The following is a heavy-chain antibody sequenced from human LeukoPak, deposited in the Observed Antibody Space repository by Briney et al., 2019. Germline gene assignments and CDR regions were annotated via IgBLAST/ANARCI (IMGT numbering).Heavy chain of an antibody. CDR1: GFTFDDSG. V-gene: IGHV3-20*04. CDR2: INWDGSST. Sequence: PGGSLRLSCAASGFTFDDSGMSWVRQAPGKGLEWVSGINWDGSSTGYADSVKGRFIISRDNAKNSLYLQMSSLKAEDTALYFCAKGKPRGDYYGSGIYFYFDYWGQGALVTVSS. D-gene: IGHD3-10*01. CDR3: AKGKPRGDYYGSGIYFYFDY. J-gene: IGHJ4*02.